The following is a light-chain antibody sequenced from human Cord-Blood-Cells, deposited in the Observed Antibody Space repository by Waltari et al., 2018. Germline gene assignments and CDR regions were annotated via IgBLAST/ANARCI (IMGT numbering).Light chain of an antibody. CDR2: EVS. J-gene: IGLJ2*01. V-gene: IGLV2-14*01. CDR1: SIDVVGYNY. CDR3: SSFKV. Sequence: QSALTQPASVSGSPGQSITISCTGTSIDVVGYNYVSWYQQHPGKAPKLIIYEVSKRPSGVSNRFSGSKSGNTASLTISGLQAEDEADYYCSSFKVFGGGTKLTVL.